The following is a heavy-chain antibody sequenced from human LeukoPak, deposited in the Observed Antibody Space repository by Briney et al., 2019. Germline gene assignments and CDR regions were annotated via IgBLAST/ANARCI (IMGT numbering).Heavy chain of an antibody. V-gene: IGHV4-38-2*02. J-gene: IGHJ4*02. CDR2: IYYSGST. CDR1: GYSISSGYY. Sequence: SETLSLTCAVSGYSISSGYYWGWIRQPPGKGLEWIGYIYYSGSTNYNPSLKSRVSISMDTSKNQFSLRLTSVTAADTAVYYCARDFSYWGQGTLVTVSS. D-gene: IGHD2-21*01. CDR3: ARDFSY.